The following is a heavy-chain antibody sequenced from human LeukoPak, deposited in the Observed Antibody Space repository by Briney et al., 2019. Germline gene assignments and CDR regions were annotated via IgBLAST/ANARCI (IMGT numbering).Heavy chain of an antibody. J-gene: IGHJ3*02. V-gene: IGHV4-34*01. Sequence: PSETLSLTCAVYGGSFSGYYWSWIRQPPGKGLEWIGEINHSGSTNYSPSLKSRVTISLDTSRNQFSLKLNSVTAADTAVYYCAKSNGYGLVDIWGQGTMATVSS. D-gene: IGHD3-10*01. CDR3: AKSNGYGLVDI. CDR1: GGSFSGYY. CDR2: INHSGST.